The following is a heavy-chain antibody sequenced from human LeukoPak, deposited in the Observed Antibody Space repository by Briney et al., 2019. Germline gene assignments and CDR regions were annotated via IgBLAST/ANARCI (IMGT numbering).Heavy chain of an antibody. V-gene: IGHV1-2*04. CDR3: ASSLTGTGDWFDP. D-gene: IGHD1-20*01. Sequence: ASVKVSCKASGYTFTGYYMHWVRQAPGQGLEWMGWINPNSGGTNYAQKFQGWVTMTRDTSISTAYMELSRLRSDDTAVYYCASSLTGTGDWFDPWGQGTLVTVSS. CDR1: GYTFTGYY. J-gene: IGHJ5*02. CDR2: INPNSGGT.